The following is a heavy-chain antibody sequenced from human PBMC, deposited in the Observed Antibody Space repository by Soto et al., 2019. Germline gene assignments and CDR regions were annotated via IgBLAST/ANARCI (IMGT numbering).Heavy chain of an antibody. CDR1: GFTFSSYG. J-gene: IGHJ4*02. V-gene: IGHV3-33*01. D-gene: IGHD6-19*01. Sequence: QVQLVESGGGVVQPGRSLRLSCAASGFTFSSYGMHWVRQAPGKGLEWVAVIWYDGSNKYYADSVKGRFTISRDNSKNTLYLQMSSLRAEDTAVYYCARDGGQWAEWNPYYFDYWGQGTLVTVSS. CDR2: IWYDGSNK. CDR3: ARDGGQWAEWNPYYFDY.